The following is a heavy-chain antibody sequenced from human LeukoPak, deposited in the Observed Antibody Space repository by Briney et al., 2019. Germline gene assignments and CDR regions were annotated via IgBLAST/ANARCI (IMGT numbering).Heavy chain of an antibody. V-gene: IGHV1-2*02. D-gene: IGHD1-14*01. CDR3: AKGPPLRKVPFPALDH. Sequence: ASVKVSCKASGYTFTGYYMHWVRQAPGQGLEWMGWINPNSGGTNYAQEFQGRVTMTRDTSISTAYMELSRLRCDDTAVYYCAKGPPLRKVPFPALDHWGQGTMVTVSS. J-gene: IGHJ4*02. CDR2: INPNSGGT. CDR1: GYTFTGYY.